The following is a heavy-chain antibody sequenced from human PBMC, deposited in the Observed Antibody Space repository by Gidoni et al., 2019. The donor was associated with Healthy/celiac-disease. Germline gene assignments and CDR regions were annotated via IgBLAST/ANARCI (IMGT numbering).Heavy chain of an antibody. J-gene: IGHJ4*02. V-gene: IGHV3-23*01. Sequence: EVQLLESGGGLVQPGGSLSLSCAASGFTFRSSAMSWARQAPGKELEWVSAIIGSGGSTYYADSVKGRFTISRDNSKNTLYLQMNSRRAEDTAVDYCAKDRQPFDVWSVYPNYYFDYWGQGTLVTVSS. D-gene: IGHD3-3*01. CDR1: GFTFRSSA. CDR2: IIGSGGST. CDR3: AKDRQPFDVWSVYPNYYFDY.